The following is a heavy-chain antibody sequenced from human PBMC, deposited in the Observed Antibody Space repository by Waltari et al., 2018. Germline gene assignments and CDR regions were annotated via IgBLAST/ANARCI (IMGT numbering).Heavy chain of an antibody. D-gene: IGHD2-21*01. CDR3: ARAGGAWY. J-gene: IGHJ4*02. V-gene: IGHV3-48*04. CDR2: ISSSSSTI. Sequence: EVQLVGSGGGLVQPGGSLRLSCAASGFTFSSYSMNWVRQAPGKGLEWVSYISSSSSTIYYADSVKGRFTISRDNAKNSLYLQMNSLRAEDTAVYYCARAGGAWYWGQGTLVTVSS. CDR1: GFTFSSYS.